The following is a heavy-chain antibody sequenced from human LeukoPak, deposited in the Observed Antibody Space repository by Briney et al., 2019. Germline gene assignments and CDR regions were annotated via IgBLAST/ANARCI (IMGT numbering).Heavy chain of an antibody. CDR3: ATGVTSDSYLFNSYLFNY. J-gene: IGHJ4*02. CDR2: ISSSGGST. V-gene: IGHV3-23*01. D-gene: IGHD4-23*01. Sequence: GGSLRLSCAASGFTFNSYAMSWVRQAPGKGLEWVSAISSSGGSTYYADSVKGRFSISRDNSKDTLYLQMNSLRAEDTAVYYCATGVTSDSYLFNSYLFNYWGQGTLVTVSS. CDR1: GFTFNSYA.